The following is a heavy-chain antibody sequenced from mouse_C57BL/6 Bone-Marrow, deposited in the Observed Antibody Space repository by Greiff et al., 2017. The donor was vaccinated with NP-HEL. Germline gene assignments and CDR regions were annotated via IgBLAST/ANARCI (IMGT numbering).Heavy chain of an antibody. CDR3: EQRGLTTIAFDY. V-gene: IGHV14-2*01. Sequence: EVKLQQSGAELVKPGASVKLSCTASGFNIKDYYMHWVKQRTEQGLEWIGRIDPEDGETKYVPKFQGKATITADTSSNTAYLQLSSLTSEDTAVYYYEQRGLTTIAFDYWGQGTTLTVSS. CDR1: GFNIKDYY. D-gene: IGHD1-1*01. CDR2: IDPEDGET. J-gene: IGHJ2*01.